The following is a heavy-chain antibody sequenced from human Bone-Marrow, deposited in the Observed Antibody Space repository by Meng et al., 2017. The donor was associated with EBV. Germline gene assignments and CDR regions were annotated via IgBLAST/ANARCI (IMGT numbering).Heavy chain of an antibody. CDR2: IYDGGTT. V-gene: IGHV4-61*01. J-gene: IGHJ4*02. Sequence: AHLQRSGPGLLKPSETLSLPCTVSGASVSGGTFHWSWIRQPPGKELEWIGYIYDGGTTIYNPSLKSRVTIFLDTSRNQFSLGLRSVTTADTAVYYCAKSSSSTPGVVDSWGQGTLVTVSS. CDR1: GASVSGGTFH. D-gene: IGHD6-6*01. CDR3: AKSSSSTPGVVDS.